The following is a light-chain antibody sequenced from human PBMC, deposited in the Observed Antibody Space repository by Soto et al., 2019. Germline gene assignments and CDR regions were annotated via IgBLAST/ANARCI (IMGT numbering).Light chain of an antibody. CDR2: GAS. V-gene: IGKV3-15*01. Sequence: EIVMTQSPATLSVSPGERATLSCRASQSVSNNLAWYQQRPGQAPRLLIYGASTRATGIPARFSGSGSGTEFTLTVSSLQSEGFAVYYCQHYNNWPLTFGGGTKVEIK. J-gene: IGKJ4*01. CDR3: QHYNNWPLT. CDR1: QSVSNN.